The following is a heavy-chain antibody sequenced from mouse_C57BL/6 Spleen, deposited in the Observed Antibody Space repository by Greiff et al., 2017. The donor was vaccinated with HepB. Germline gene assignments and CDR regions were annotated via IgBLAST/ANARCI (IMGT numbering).Heavy chain of an antibody. Sequence: EVQGVESGGGLVQPGGSLKLSCAASGFTFSDYYMYWVRQTPEKRLEWVAYISNGGGSTYYPDTVKGRFTISRDNAKNTLYLQMSRLKSEDTAMYYCARHQLYFDYWGQGTTLTVSS. J-gene: IGHJ2*01. V-gene: IGHV5-12*01. CDR3: ARHQLYFDY. CDR2: ISNGGGST. CDR1: GFTFSDYY. D-gene: IGHD3-1*01.